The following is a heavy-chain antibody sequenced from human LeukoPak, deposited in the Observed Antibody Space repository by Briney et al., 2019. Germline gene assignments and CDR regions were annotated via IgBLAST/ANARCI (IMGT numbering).Heavy chain of an antibody. CDR2: IIPIFGTA. D-gene: IGHD6-25*01. CDR3: ARATGYCAKYYFDY. CDR1: GGTFSSYA. Sequence: GASVKVSCKASGGTFSSYAISWVRQAPRQGLEWMGGIIPIFGTADYAQKFQGRVTITTDESTSTAYMELSSLRSEDTAVYYCARATGYCAKYYFDYWGQGTLVTVSS. J-gene: IGHJ4*02. V-gene: IGHV1-69*05.